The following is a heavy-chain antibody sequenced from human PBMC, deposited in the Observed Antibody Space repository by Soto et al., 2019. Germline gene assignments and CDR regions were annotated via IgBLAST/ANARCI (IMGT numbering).Heavy chain of an antibody. J-gene: IGHJ6*03. V-gene: IGHV3-7*01. CDR3: ARVTTRGGYSYGQLYYYYYMDV. D-gene: IGHD5-18*01. CDR1: GFTFSSYW. CDR2: IKQDGSEK. Sequence: GGSLRLSCAASGFTFSSYWMSWVRQAPGKGLEWMANIKQDGSEKYYVDSVKGRFTISRDNAKNSLYLQMNSLRAEDTAVYYCARVTTRGGYSYGQLYYYYYMDVWGKGTTVTVSS.